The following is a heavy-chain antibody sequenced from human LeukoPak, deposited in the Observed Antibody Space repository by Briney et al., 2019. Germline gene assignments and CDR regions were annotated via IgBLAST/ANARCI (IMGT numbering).Heavy chain of an antibody. V-gene: IGHV3-74*01. CDR3: ARDPSYYGDYFQH. D-gene: IGHD1-26*01. Sequence: PGGSLRLSCAASGFTFSSYWMHWVRHAPGKGLVWVSRINSDGSSTSYADSVKGRFTISRDNAKNTLYPQMNSLRAEDTAVYYCARDPSYYGDYFQHWGQGTLVTASS. CDR2: INSDGSST. J-gene: IGHJ1*01. CDR1: GFTFSSYW.